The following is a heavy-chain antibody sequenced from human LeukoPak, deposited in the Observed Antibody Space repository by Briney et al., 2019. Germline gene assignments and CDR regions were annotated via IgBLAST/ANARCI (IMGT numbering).Heavy chain of an antibody. CDR1: GFTFSSSA. CDR3: AKQLGYCSDGSCYFPY. D-gene: IGHD2-15*01. V-gene: IGHV3-23*01. J-gene: IGHJ4*02. Sequence: GGSLRLSCAASGFTFSSSAMSWVRQCPGKGLEWVSAITNNGGYTYYADSVQGRLTISRDNSKSTLCLQMNSLRAEDTSVYYCAKQLGYCSDGSCYFPYWGQGTLVTVSS. CDR2: ITNNGGYT.